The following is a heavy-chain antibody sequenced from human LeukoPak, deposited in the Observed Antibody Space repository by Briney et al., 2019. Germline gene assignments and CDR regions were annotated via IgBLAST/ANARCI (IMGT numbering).Heavy chain of an antibody. J-gene: IGHJ4*02. CDR1: GFTFSSYS. V-gene: IGHV3-21*01. CDR3: ARGVRLGSGSYYPFDY. CDR2: ISSSSSYI. D-gene: IGHD3-10*02. Sequence: KPGGSLRLSCAASGFTFSSYSMNWVRQAPGKGREWVSSISSSSSYIYYADSVKGRLPISRDNAKNSLYLQMNSLRAEGAAVYYCARGVRLGSGSYYPFDYWGQGTLVTVSS.